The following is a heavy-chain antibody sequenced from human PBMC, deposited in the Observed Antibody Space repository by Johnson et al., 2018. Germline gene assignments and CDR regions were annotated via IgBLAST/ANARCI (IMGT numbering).Heavy chain of an antibody. CDR3: ARETVFGVVGDYYYYMDV. CDR2: ISYDGSNK. CDR1: GINFSTYG. Sequence: QVQLVESGGGVVQXGRSLRLSCAASGINFSTYGMHWVRQATGKGLEWVAVISYDGSNKDYADAVKGRFTIPRDDAKNSLYLQMNSLRAEDTAVYYCARETVFGVVGDYYYYMDVWGKGTTVTVSS. J-gene: IGHJ6*03. D-gene: IGHD3-3*01. V-gene: IGHV3-30*03.